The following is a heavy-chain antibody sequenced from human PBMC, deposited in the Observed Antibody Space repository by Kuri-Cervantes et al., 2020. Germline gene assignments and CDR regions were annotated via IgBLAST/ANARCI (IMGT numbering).Heavy chain of an antibody. J-gene: IGHJ4*02. CDR2: ISHSGKT. Sequence: GSLRLSCSVQGGSFTSYYWSWIRQFPGRGLEWMGDISHSGKTTHNPSLKSRLVISVDTSNNQFSLKLDSVSAADTAVYYCARSWSSSYYSDSWGQGALVTVSS. D-gene: IGHD6-19*01. V-gene: IGHV4-34*01. CDR1: GGSFTSYY. CDR3: ARSWSSSYYSDS.